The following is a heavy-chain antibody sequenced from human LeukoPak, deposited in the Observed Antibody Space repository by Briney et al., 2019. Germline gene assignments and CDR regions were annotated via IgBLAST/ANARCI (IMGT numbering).Heavy chain of an antibody. CDR2: ISYDGSNK. CDR3: AKGRGNYDYVWGIDNWFDL. D-gene: IGHD3-16*01. V-gene: IGHV3-30*18. Sequence: GRSLRLSCAASGFTFSSYGMHWVRQAPGKGLEWVAVISYDGSNKYYADSVKGRFTISRDNSKNTLYLQMNSLRAEDTAVYYCAKGRGNYDYVWGIDNWFDLWGQGTLVTVSS. CDR1: GFTFSSYG. J-gene: IGHJ5*02.